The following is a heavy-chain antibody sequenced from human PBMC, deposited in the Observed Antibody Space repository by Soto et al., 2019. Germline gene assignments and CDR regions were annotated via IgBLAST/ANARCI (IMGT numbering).Heavy chain of an antibody. D-gene: IGHD3-3*01. CDR2: INPSSGGT. CDR1: GYTFTGYY. Sequence: ASVKVSCKASGYTFTGYYMHWVRQAPGQGLEWMGWINPSSGGTNYAQKFQGRVTMTRDTSISTAYMELSRLRSDDTAVYYCARDYNDFWSGYYISGDWFDPWGQETLVTVSS. CDR3: ARDYNDFWSGYYISGDWFDP. J-gene: IGHJ5*02. V-gene: IGHV1-2*02.